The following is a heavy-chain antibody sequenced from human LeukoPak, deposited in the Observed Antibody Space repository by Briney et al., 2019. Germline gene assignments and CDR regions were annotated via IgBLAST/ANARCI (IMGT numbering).Heavy chain of an antibody. D-gene: IGHD1-26*01. J-gene: IGHJ4*02. Sequence: ASVKVSCKASGYTFTSYGISWVRQAPGQGLEWMGWISAYNGNTNYAQKLQGRVTMTTDTSTSTAYMELRSLRSDDTAVYYCARDWSVGGELLFGEFDYWGQGTLVNVSS. CDR1: GYTFTSYG. CDR2: ISAYNGNT. V-gene: IGHV1-18*01. CDR3: ARDWSVGGELLFGEFDY.